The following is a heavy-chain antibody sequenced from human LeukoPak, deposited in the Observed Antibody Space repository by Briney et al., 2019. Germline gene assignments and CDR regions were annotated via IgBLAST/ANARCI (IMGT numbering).Heavy chain of an antibody. J-gene: IGHJ4*02. Sequence: GRSLRLSCAVSGFSVSSTYMTWVRQAPGKGLEWVSITYSDGNTYYADSVRGRFTISRDNSKTTLSLQMNSLRAEDTAIYYCATYRQVLLPFESWGQGTLVTVSS. V-gene: IGHV3-53*01. CDR3: ATYRQVLLPFES. CDR2: TYSDGNT. CDR1: GFSVSSTY. D-gene: IGHD2-8*02.